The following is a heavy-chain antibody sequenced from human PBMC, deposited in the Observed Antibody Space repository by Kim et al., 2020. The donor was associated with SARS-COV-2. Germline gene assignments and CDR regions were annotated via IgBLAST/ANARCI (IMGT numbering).Heavy chain of an antibody. V-gene: IGHV3-23*01. CDR2: ISGSGGTT. CDR1: GFTFSNYG. D-gene: IGHD6-13*01. J-gene: IGHJ4*02. Sequence: GGSLRLSCAASGFTFSNYGMTWVRQAPGKGLEWVSGISGSGGTTSYADSVKGRFTISRDNSKNTLFLQMSSLRAEDTAIYYRANPRQPDYWGQGTLVTVS. CDR3: ANPRQPDY.